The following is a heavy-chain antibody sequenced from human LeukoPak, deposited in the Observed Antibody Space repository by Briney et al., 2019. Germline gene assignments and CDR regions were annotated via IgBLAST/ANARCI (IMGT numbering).Heavy chain of an antibody. CDR3: GRQAAPDY. D-gene: IGHD2-15*01. Sequence: PGGALRLCGAASGFTFSTEHMNWVRQAPGKGLEWLSSISSSSTNIYYADSVKGRFTISRDNAKNSLYLQMNSLRAEDTGVYYCGRQAAPDYWGQGTLVTVSS. V-gene: IGHV3-21*01. CDR2: ISSSSTNI. J-gene: IGHJ4*02. CDR1: GFTFSTEH.